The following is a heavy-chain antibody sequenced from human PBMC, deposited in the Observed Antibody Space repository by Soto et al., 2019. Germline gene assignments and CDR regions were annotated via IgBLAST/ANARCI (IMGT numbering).Heavy chain of an antibody. CDR1: GFTFSSYW. CDR2: IKQDGSEK. D-gene: IGHD2-21*02. Sequence: EVQLVESGGGLVQPGGSLRLSCAASGFTFSSYWMSWVRQAPGKGLEWVANIKQDGSEKYYVDSVKGRFTISRDNAKNSLYLQMNSLRSEDTAVYYCARGAVVTAIHPFDYWGQGTLVTVS. CDR3: ARGAVVTAIHPFDY. V-gene: IGHV3-7*03. J-gene: IGHJ4*02.